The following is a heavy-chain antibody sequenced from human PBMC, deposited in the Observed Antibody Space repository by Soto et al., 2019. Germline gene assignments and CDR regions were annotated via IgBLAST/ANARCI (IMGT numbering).Heavy chain of an antibody. CDR3: VRERGDRPVAGSDAFEM. J-gene: IGHJ3*02. CDR2: IVPMYDTP. CDR1: GGTFSRYS. Sequence: QVQLVQSGADMKNPGSSVRVSCKASGGTFSRYSISWVRQAPGQGPEWIGGIVPMYDTPVYSQKFQGRVTITADESTTTAYMELSSLRSEDTAVYFCVRERGDRPVAGSDAFEMWGQGTVVTVSS. V-gene: IGHV1-69*01. D-gene: IGHD6-19*01.